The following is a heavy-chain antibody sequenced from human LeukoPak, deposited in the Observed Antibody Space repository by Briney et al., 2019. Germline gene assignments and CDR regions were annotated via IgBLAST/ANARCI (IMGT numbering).Heavy chain of an antibody. V-gene: IGHV4-59*01. CDR3: AGSYCSSTRCYLDWFDP. J-gene: IGHJ5*02. Sequence: SETLALTCTVSCGSISSYYWSWIRQPPGKGLEWIGYIYYSGSTNYNPSLQSRVTISVDTSKNQFSLKLSSVTAADTAVYYCAGSYCSSTRCYLDWFDPWGQGTLVTVSS. CDR1: CGSISSYY. CDR2: IYYSGST. D-gene: IGHD2-2*01.